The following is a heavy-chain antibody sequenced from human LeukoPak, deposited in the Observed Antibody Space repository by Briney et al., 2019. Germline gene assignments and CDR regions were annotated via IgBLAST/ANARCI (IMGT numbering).Heavy chain of an antibody. CDR1: GGSISSYY. CDR3: ARESRRYSSGWWTTGDAFDI. J-gene: IGHJ3*02. CDR2: IYYSGST. D-gene: IGHD6-19*01. V-gene: IGHV4-59*01. Sequence: PSETLSLTCTVSGGSISSYYWSWIRQPPGKGLEWIGYIYYSGSTNYNPSLKSRVTISVDTSKNQFSLKLSSVTAADTAVYYCARESRRYSSGWWTTGDAFDIWGQGTMVTVSS.